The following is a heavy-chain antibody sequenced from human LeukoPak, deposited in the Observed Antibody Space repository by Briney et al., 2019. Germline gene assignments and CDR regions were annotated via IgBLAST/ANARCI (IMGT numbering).Heavy chain of an antibody. V-gene: IGHV1-2*06. D-gene: IGHD2-2*01. CDR1: GYTFTDYY. J-gene: IGHJ4*02. CDR3: ARDQIGYCRYTNCQRDDY. CDR2: LDPNSGGT. Sequence: GASVKVSCKASGYTFTDYYIHWVRQAPGQGLEWMGRLDPNSGGTNYAQKLQGRVTMTRDTSISTAYMELSRLRSDDTAVYHCARDQIGYCRYTNCQRDDYWGQGTLVTVSS.